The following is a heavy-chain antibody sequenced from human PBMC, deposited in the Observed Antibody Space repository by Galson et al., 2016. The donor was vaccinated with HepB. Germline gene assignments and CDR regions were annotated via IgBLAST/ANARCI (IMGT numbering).Heavy chain of an antibody. CDR2: IIPIVSTT. D-gene: IGHD1-14*01. CDR3: ARVTGGDGMDV. CDR1: GGTFSSYG. V-gene: IGHV1-69*06. Sequence: SVKVSCKASGGTFSSYGISWVRQAPGQGLEWMGAIIPIVSTTKYGQKFQGRVTITADKVTKTAYMEVSSLRSADTAVYYCARVTGGDGMDVWGQGITVTVSS. J-gene: IGHJ6*02.